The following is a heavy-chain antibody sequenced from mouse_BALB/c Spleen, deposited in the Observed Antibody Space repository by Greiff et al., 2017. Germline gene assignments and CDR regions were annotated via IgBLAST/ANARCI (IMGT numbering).Heavy chain of an antibody. CDR2: ISYSGST. CDR3: ARKGRAGVFAY. V-gene: IGHV3-2*02. Sequence: VQLQQSGPGLVKPSQSLSLTCTVTGYSITSDYAWNWIRQFPGNKLEWMGYISYSGSTSYNPSLKSRISITRDTSKNQFFLQLNSVTTEDTATYYCARKGRAGVFAYWGQGTLVTVSA. J-gene: IGHJ3*01. D-gene: IGHD3-3*01. CDR1: GYSITSDYA.